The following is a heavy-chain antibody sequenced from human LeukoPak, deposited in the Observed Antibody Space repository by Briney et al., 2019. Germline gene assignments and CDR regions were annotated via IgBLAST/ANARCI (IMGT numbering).Heavy chain of an antibody. CDR1: GGSTSGYY. CDR2: LYGSATI. V-gene: IGHV4-4*07. CDR3: ARASTIFGHFAY. D-gene: IGHD3-3*01. J-gene: IGHJ4*02. Sequence: SETLSLTCNVFGGSTSGYYWSWIRQPAGKGLEWIGRLYGSATIKYNPSLRSRLSLSGDTSKNQFSLKLSSVTAADTAVYYCARASTIFGHFAYWGRGTLVTVSS.